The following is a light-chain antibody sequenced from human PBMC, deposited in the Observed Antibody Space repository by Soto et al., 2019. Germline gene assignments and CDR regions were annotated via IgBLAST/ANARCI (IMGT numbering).Light chain of an antibody. Sequence: IVRTQSPATLSVSPGERATLACRASQSVSSNLAWYQQKPGQAPRLLIYGTSTRATGIPARFSGSGSGTDFTLTISSLQPEDFATYYCLQDNSYPLTFGGGTKVDIK. CDR2: GTS. CDR1: QSVSSN. CDR3: LQDNSYPLT. V-gene: IGKV3-15*01. J-gene: IGKJ4*01.